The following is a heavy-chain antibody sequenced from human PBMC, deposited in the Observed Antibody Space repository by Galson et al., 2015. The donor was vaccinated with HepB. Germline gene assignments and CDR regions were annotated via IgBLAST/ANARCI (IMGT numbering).Heavy chain of an antibody. CDR3: AKEVNYGGNLPTDY. J-gene: IGHJ4*02. Sequence: SLRLSCAASGFTFSSYGVHWVRQAPGKGLEWVAVISYDGSNKYYADSVKGRFTISRDNSKNTLYLQMSSLRAEDTAVCYCAKEVNYGGNLPTDYWGQGILVTVSS. V-gene: IGHV3-30*18. CDR1: GFTFSSYG. D-gene: IGHD4-23*01. CDR2: ISYDGSNK.